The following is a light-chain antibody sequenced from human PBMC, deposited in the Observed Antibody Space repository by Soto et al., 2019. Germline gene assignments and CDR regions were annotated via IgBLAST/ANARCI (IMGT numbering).Light chain of an antibody. J-gene: IGKJ5*01. Sequence: DIQMTQSPSSLSASVGDRVTIICQASQDITNYLNWYQQKPGKAPNLLIHDSSNWETGVPSRFSGSGTVTYFSFTISSLQPEDIATHYCQQYDTLPLTFGQGTRLEIK. CDR3: QQYDTLPLT. V-gene: IGKV1-33*01. CDR1: QDITNY. CDR2: DSS.